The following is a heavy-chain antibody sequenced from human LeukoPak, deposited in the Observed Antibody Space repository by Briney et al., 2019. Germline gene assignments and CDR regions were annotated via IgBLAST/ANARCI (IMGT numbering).Heavy chain of an antibody. CDR1: GYTFTSYG. CDR3: ARRGLRYFDWAQTPFDY. J-gene: IGHJ4*02. CDR2: IGAYNGNT. Sequence: GASVKVSCKASGYTFTSYGISWVRQAPGQGLDWMGWIGAYNGNTNYAQKLQGRVTMTTDTSTSTAYMELRSLRSDDTAVYYCARRGLRYFDWAQTPFDYWGQGTLVTVSS. V-gene: IGHV1-18*01. D-gene: IGHD3-9*01.